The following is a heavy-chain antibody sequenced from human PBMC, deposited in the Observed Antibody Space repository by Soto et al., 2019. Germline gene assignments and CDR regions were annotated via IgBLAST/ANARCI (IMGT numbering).Heavy chain of an antibody. J-gene: IGHJ6*02. Sequence: SVNVSCKASGGTFSSYAISCVRQAPGQGLEWMGGITPIFGTANYAQKFQGRVTITADESTSTAYMELSSLRSEDTAVYYCAREKVRSIYGMDVWGQGTTVTVSS. CDR1: GGTFSSYA. D-gene: IGHD3-3*01. CDR3: AREKVRSIYGMDV. CDR2: ITPIFGTA. V-gene: IGHV1-69*13.